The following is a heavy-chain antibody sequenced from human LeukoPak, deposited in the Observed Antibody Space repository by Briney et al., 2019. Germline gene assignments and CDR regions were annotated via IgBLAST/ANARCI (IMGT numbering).Heavy chain of an antibody. V-gene: IGHV3-23*01. CDR3: ATDYYDSSGCSVGPVFY. CDR2: ISGSGGST. Sequence: GGSLRLPCAASGFTFSSYAMSWVRQAPGKGLEWVSAISGSGGSTYYADSVKGRFTISRDNSKNTLYLQMNSLRAEDTAVYYCATDYYDSSGCSVGPVFYWGQGTLVTVSS. J-gene: IGHJ4*02. CDR1: GFTFSSYA. D-gene: IGHD3-22*01.